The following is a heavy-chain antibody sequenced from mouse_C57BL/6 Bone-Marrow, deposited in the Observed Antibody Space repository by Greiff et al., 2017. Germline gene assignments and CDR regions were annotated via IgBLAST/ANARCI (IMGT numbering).Heavy chain of an antibody. CDR2: IYPGSGNT. CDR1: GYTFTDYY. V-gene: IGHV1-76*01. D-gene: IGHD2-2*01. Sequence: VKLVESGAELVRPGASVKLSCKASGYTFTDYYINWVKQRPGQGLEWIARIYPGSGNTYYNEKFKGKATLTADKSSSTAYMQLSSLTSEDSAVYFCARWGWLRGYYFDYWGQGTTLTVSS. CDR3: ARWGWLRGYYFDY. J-gene: IGHJ2*01.